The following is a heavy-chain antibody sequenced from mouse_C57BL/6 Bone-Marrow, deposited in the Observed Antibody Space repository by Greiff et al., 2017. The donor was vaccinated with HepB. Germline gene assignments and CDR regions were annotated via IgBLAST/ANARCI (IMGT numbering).Heavy chain of an antibody. V-gene: IGHV1-18*01. CDR1: GYTFTDYN. CDR2: INPNNGGT. Sequence: EVQLQESGPELVKPGASVKIPCKASGYTFTDYNMDWVKQSHGKSLEWIGDINPNNGGTIYNQKFKGKATLTVDKSSSTAYMELRSLTSEDTAVYYCARYMTTVVGGGYFDVWGTGTTVTVSS. CDR3: ARYMTTVVGGGYFDV. D-gene: IGHD1-1*01. J-gene: IGHJ1*03.